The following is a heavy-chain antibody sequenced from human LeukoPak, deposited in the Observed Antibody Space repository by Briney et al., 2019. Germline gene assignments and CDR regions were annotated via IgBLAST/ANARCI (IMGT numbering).Heavy chain of an antibody. V-gene: IGHV4-34*01. CDR3: ARGGFDYDDYGETYWYFDL. D-gene: IGHD4-17*01. CDR2: INHSGST. J-gene: IGHJ2*01. Sequence: PSETLSLTCAVYGGSFSGYYWSWIRQPPGKGLEWIGEINHSGSTNYNPSLKGRVTISVDTSKNQFSLKLSSVTAADTAVYYCARGGFDYDDYGETYWYFDLWGRGTLVTVSS. CDR1: GGSFSGYY.